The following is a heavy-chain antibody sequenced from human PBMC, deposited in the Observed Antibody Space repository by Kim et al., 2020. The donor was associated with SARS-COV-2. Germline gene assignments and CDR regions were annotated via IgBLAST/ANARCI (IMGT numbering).Heavy chain of an antibody. CDR1: GFTFRSLW. J-gene: IGHJ4*02. CDR2: IKQDGSEK. CDR3: ARDGRGGY. Sequence: GGSLRLSCAASGFTFRSLWMSWVRQAPGKGLEWVANIKQDGSEKYYVDSVKGRFIISRDNAKNSLYLEMNSLRAEDTAVYYCARDGRGGYWGQGTLVTVSS. V-gene: IGHV3-7*03.